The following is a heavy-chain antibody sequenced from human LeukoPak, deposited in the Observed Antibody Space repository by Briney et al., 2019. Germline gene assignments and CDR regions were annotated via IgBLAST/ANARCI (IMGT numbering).Heavy chain of an antibody. CDR2: INPNSGGA. CDR1: GYTLTGYY. J-gene: IGHJ4*02. D-gene: IGHD2-21*02. CDR3: ARGGELYCGGDCSGIDY. Sequence: GASVKVSCKASGYTLTGYYMHWVRQAPGQGLEWMGWINPNSGGANYAQKFQGRVTMTRDTSISTAYMELSRLRSDDTAVYYCARGGELYCGGDCSGIDYWGQGTLVTVSS. V-gene: IGHV1-2*02.